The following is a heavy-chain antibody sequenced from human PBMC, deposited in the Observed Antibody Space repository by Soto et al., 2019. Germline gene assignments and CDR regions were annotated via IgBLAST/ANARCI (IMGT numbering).Heavy chain of an antibody. CDR3: ARGYDYGWGSYRSDAFDI. V-gene: IGHV1-3*01. Sequence: QVQLVQSGAEVKKPGASVKVSCKASGYTFTNYAIHWVRQAPGQRLEWMGWINAGNRNTEYSQKFQGRLIMTMDTSANTAYMELSSLTAEDTAGYYCARGYDYGWGSYRSDAFDIWGQGTMVTVSS. CDR2: INAGNRNT. J-gene: IGHJ3*02. D-gene: IGHD3-16*02. CDR1: GYTFTNYA.